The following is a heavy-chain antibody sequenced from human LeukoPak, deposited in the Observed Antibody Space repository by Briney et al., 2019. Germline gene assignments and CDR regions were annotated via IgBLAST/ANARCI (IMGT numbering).Heavy chain of an antibody. D-gene: IGHD3-22*01. V-gene: IGHV3-66*01. CDR2: IYSGGST. CDR1: GFTVSSNY. J-gene: IGHJ4*02. CDR3: ASTYYDSSGYYYKWYYFDY. Sequence: GGSLRLSCAASGFTVSSNYMSWVRQAPGKGLEWVSVIYSGGSTYYADSVKGRFTISTDNSKNTLYLQMNSLRAEDTAVYYCASTYYDSSGYYYKWYYFDYWGQGTLVTVSS.